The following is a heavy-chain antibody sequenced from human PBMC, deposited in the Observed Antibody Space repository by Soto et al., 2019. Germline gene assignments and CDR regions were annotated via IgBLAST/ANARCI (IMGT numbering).Heavy chain of an antibody. J-gene: IGHJ6*03. CDR1: GFTSDDYA. V-gene: IGHV3-9*02. CDR3: AKVNLATTLPSGWGYYMDV. Sequence: EVQLVESGGDLVQPGRSLRLSCADSGFTSDDYAMHWVRQAPGKGLEWVSGIAWTGGSTGYADSVKGRFTTSRDSAKNTLYLQMNSLGTEDTTLYYCAKVNLATTLPSGWGYYMDVWGQGTTVTVSS. CDR2: IAWTGGST. D-gene: IGHD1-26*01.